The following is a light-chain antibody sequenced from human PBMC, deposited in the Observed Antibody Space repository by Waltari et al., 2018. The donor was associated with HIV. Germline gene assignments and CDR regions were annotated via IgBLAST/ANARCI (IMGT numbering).Light chain of an antibody. CDR3: QSADTGGTRV. CDR2: KDT. Sequence: SFELTQPPSVSVSPGQPARITCSGDALAKHYTSWYKQKPGQAPVVVIYKDTERPSGIPERFSGSSSGTTVTLTISGVQSEDEADYYCQSADTGGTRVFGPGTKVTVL. CDR1: ALAKHY. J-gene: IGLJ1*01. V-gene: IGLV3-25*03.